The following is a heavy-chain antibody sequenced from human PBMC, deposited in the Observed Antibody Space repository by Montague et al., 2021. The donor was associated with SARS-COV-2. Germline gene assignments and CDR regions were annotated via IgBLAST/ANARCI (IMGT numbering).Heavy chain of an antibody. D-gene: IGHD2-2*02. V-gene: IGHV4-34*01. CDR1: GGSFSGYS. CDR3: RVVPAGIPKGPNFYYMDV. J-gene: IGHJ6*03. CDR2: IYHSGST. Sequence: SESLSLTCAVYGGSFSGYSWSWIRQPPGKGLEWIGQIYHSGSTNHNPSLKSRVTISVDTSKNQFSLKLSSVTAADTALYYCRVVPAGIPKGPNFYYMDVWGKETTVTVSS.